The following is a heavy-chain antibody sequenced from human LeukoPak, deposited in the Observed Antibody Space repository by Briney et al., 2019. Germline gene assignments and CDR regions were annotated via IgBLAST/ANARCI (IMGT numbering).Heavy chain of an antibody. CDR1: GDSITSHY. CDR2: IYHSAST. V-gene: IGHV4-59*11. Sequence: SETLSLTCTVSGDSITSHYWNWIRQTAGKGLKWIGYIYHSASTNYNPSLKSRCSISAETSKNRFSLRLYSVTAADTAVYYCARERGEGYWGHGILFTVSS. J-gene: IGHJ4*01. D-gene: IGHD3-10*01. CDR3: ARERGEGY.